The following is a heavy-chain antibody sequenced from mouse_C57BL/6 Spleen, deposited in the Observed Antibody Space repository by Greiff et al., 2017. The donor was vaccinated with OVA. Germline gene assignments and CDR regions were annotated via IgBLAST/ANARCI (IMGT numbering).Heavy chain of an antibody. J-gene: IGHJ2*01. D-gene: IGHD4-1*01. CDR1: GYTFTSYW. V-gene: IGHV1-50*01. Sequence: QVQLQQPGAELVKPGASVKLSCKASGYTFTSYWMQWVKQRPGQGLEWIGEIDPSDSYTNYNQKFKGKATLTVDTSSSTAYMQLSSLTSEDSAVYYCARLRGIGTPFDYWGQGTTLTVSS. CDR2: IDPSDSYT. CDR3: ARLRGIGTPFDY.